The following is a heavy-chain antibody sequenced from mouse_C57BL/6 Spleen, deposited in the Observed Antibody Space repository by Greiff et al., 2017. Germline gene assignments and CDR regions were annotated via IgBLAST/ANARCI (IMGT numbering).Heavy chain of an antibody. CDR3: AREDLYYGSSYFDY. CDR1: GYSITSGYY. CDR2: ISYDGSN. J-gene: IGHJ2*01. V-gene: IGHV3-6*01. D-gene: IGHD1-1*01. Sequence: ESGPGLVKPSQSLSLTCSVTGYSITSGYYWNWIRQFPGNKLEWMGYISYDGSNNYNPSLKNRISITRDTSKNQFFLKLNSVTTEDTATYYCAREDLYYGSSYFDYWGQGTTLTVSS.